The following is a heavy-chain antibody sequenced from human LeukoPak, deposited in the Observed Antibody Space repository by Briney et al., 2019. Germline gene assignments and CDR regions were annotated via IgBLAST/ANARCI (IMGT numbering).Heavy chain of an antibody. CDR1: GGSISSTIYY. J-gene: IGHJ6*03. Sequence: SETLSLTCTVSGGSISSTIYYWGWIRQPPGKGLEWIGSSYYSGSTYYNPSLKSRVTISVDTSKNQFSLKLSSVTAADTAVYYCARENCSGGSCYSIYYYYYMDVWGKGTTVTVSS. CDR3: ARENCSGGSCYSIYYYYYMDV. D-gene: IGHD2-15*01. V-gene: IGHV4-39*07. CDR2: SYYSGST.